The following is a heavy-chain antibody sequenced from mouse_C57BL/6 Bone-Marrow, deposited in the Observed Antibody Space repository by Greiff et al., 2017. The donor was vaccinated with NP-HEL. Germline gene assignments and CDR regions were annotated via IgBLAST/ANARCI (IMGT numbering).Heavy chain of an antibody. CDR2: ISNGGGST. V-gene: IGHV5-12*01. D-gene: IGHD2-14*01. J-gene: IGHJ3*01. CDR1: GFTFSDYY. CDR3: ARQGYSEAY. Sequence: EVKLLESGGGLVQPGGSLKLSCAASGFTFSDYYMYWVRQTPEKRLEWVAYISNGGGSTYYPATVKGRFTISRDNAKNTLDLQMSRLKSEDTAMYYCARQGYSEAYWGQGTLVTVSA.